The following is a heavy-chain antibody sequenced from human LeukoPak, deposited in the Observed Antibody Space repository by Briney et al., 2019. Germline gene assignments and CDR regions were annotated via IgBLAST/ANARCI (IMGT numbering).Heavy chain of an antibody. D-gene: IGHD2-2*01. J-gene: IGHJ4*02. CDR3: ASPLGYCSSTSCPDY. CDR2: IYYSGST. Sequence: SETLSLTCTVSGGSISSSSYYWGWIRQPPGKGLEWIGSIYYSGSTYYNPSLKSRVTISVDTSKNQFSLKLSSVTAADTAVYYCASPLGYCSSTSCPDYWGQGTLVTVSS. CDR1: GGSISSSSYY. V-gene: IGHV4-39*01.